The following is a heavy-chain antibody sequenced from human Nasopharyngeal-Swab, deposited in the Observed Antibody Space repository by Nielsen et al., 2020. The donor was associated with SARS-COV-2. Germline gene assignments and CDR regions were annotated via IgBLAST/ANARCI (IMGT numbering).Heavy chain of an antibody. J-gene: IGHJ4*02. CDR2: IWYDGSNK. Sequence: GGSLRLSCAASGFTFSSYSMHWVRQAPGKGLEWVAVIWYDGSNKYYADSVKGRFTISRDNSKNTLYLQMNSLRAEDTAVYYCAREVATILFDYWGQGTLVTVSS. V-gene: IGHV3-33*01. D-gene: IGHD5-12*01. CDR1: GFTFSSYS. CDR3: AREVATILFDY.